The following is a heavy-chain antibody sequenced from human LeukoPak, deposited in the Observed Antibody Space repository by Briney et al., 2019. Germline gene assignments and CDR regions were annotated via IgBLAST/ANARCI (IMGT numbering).Heavy chain of an antibody. CDR3: AKDGGLWVSAHWGDS. CDR1: GFTFSSYT. V-gene: IGHV3-23*01. J-gene: IGHJ4*02. D-gene: IGHD7-27*01. Sequence: GGSLRLSCAASGFTFSSYTMTWVRQAPGKGLRWVSTITTGGPNTYYADSVKGRFTVSRDDSKNTLYLQMNSLRAEDTAVYYCAKDGGLWVSAHWGDSWGRGTLVTVSS. CDR2: ITTGGPNT.